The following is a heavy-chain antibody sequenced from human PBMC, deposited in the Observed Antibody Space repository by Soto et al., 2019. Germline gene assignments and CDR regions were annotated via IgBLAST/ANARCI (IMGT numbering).Heavy chain of an antibody. CDR2: IYSIGTT. J-gene: IGHJ2*01. CDR3: ARRQKSAPTVHWFFDL. Sequence: QVQLQESGPGLLKPSEPCSLKCSASGDSILGGGSYWTWTRNHQGKGLEWIGYIYSIGTTFYNPSLKSRVSISVDVSKNLFSLTLTSATAADTAVYYCARRQKSAPTVHWFFDLWGRGTLVTVSS. CDR1: GDSILGGGSY. D-gene: IGHD6-6*01. V-gene: IGHV4-31*03.